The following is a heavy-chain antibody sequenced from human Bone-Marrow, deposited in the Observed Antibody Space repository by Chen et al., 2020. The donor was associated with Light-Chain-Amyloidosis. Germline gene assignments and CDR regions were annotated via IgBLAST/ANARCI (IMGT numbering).Heavy chain of an antibody. CDR1: GFTFNDYW. J-gene: IGHJ6*03. CDR2: VSYLGNYT. CDR3: ARERLSVREGNAGDFYYYNYMDV. V-gene: IGHV3-30*03. Sequence: VQLVESGGGSTQPGGSLRLSCAASGFTFNDYWLHWVRQVPGKGLVWVAVVSYLGNYTHYADSVKGRFTVSRDNSKNTLYVQMNSLRAEDTAVYYCARERLSVREGNAGDFYYYNYMDVWGKGTTVTVSS. D-gene: IGHD3-10*01.